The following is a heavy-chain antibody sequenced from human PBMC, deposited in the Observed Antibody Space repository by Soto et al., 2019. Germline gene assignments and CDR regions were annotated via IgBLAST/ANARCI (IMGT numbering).Heavy chain of an antibody. V-gene: IGHV1-46*04. CDR3: ARDWGVPSLDLYNWFDP. CDR2: INPSGGRT. D-gene: IGHD3-16*01. CDR1: GYSFTNFY. Sequence: QVQLVQSGAEVKKPGASVTVSCKASGYSFTNFYIHWVRQAPGQGLEWMGRINPSGGRTTYAQTLQGRVTMTSDTSTSTVYMELSSLRSEDTAVYYCARDWGVPSLDLYNWFDPWGQGTLVTVSS. J-gene: IGHJ5*02.